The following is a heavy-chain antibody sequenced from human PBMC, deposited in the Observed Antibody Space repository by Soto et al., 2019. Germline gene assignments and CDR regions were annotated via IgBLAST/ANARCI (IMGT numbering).Heavy chain of an antibody. D-gene: IGHD6-13*01. CDR3: ARDPRPIAAAGRGYFDY. V-gene: IGHV1-46*01. CDR2: INPSGGST. Sequence: ASVKVSCKASGHTFTSYYTHWVRQAPGQGLEWMGIINPSGGSTSYAQKFQGRVTMTRDTSTSTVYMELSSLRSEDTAVYYCARDPRPIAAAGRGYFDYWGQGTLVTVSS. J-gene: IGHJ4*02. CDR1: GHTFTSYY.